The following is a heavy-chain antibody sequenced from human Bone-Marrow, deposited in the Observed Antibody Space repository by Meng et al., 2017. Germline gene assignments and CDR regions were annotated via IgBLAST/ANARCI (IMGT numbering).Heavy chain of an antibody. D-gene: IGHD2-2*01. J-gene: IGHJ4*02. CDR1: GFTFSSSA. CDR2: ITISGSVT. CDR3: AKDGLGYLIPAAN. V-gene: IGHV3-23*01. Sequence: GESLKISCEASGFTFSSSAMTWVRQAPGKGLEWVSAITISGSVTYYADSVKGRFTISRDNSKNTLYLQMNSLRAEDTAVYYCAKDGLGYLIPAANWGQGTLVTVSS.